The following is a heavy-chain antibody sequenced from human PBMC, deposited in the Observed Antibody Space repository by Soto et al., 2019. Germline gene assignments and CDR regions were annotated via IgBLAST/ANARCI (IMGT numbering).Heavy chain of an antibody. V-gene: IGHV1-18*01. CDR2: ISAYNGNT. Sequence: QVPLVQSGAEVKKPGASVKVSCKASGYTFTSYGISWVRQAPGQGLEWMGWISAYNGNTNYAQKLQGRVTMTTDTSTSTAYMELRSLRSDDTAVYYCAREAVAGTYYYYGMDVWGQGTTVTVSS. CDR1: GYTFTSYG. CDR3: AREAVAGTYYYYGMDV. J-gene: IGHJ6*02. D-gene: IGHD6-19*01.